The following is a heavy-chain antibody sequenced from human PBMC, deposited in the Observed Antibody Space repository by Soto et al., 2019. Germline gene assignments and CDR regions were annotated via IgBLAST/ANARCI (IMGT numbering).Heavy chain of an antibody. J-gene: IGHJ6*02. V-gene: IGHV4-59*01. CDR1: GGSISSYY. CDR3: ARVPIAARGPFYYYYYGMDV. D-gene: IGHD6-6*01. Sequence: KTSETLSLTCTVSGGSISSYYWSWIRQPPGKGLEWIGYIYYSGSTNYNPSLKSRVTISVDTSKNQFSLKLSSVTAADTAVYYCARVPIAARGPFYYYYYGMDVWGQGTTVTVSS. CDR2: IYYSGST.